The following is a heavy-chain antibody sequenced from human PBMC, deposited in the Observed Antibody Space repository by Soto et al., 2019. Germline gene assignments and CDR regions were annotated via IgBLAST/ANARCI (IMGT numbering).Heavy chain of an antibody. CDR3: ARYQAAVAGCFQH. CDR2: ISSSSSYI. J-gene: IGHJ1*01. Sequence: LRLSCAASGFTFTSYRMNWVRQAPGKGLEWVSSISSSSSYIYYADSVKGRVTTSRDNAKNSLYLQMNSLIAHNTAVHYPARYQAAVAGCFQHWRQGTLVAASS. V-gene: IGHV3-21*01. CDR1: GFTFTSYR. D-gene: IGHD6-19*01.